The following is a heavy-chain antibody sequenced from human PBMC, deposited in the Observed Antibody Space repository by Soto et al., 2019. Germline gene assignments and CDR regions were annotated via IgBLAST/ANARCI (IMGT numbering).Heavy chain of an antibody. CDR2: IIPILGIA. J-gene: IGHJ4*02. V-gene: IGHV1-69*02. D-gene: IGHD4-17*01. CDR1: GGTFSSYT. CDR3: ARSPGIRDYGAFDY. Sequence: GASVKVSCKASGGTFSSYTISWVRQAPGQGLEWMGRIIPILGIANYAQKFQGRVTITADKSTSTAYMEPSSLRSEDTAVYYCARSPGIRDYGAFDYWGQGTLVTVSS.